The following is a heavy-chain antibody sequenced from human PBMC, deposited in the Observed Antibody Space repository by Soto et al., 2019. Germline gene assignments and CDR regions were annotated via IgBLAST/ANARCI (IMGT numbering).Heavy chain of an antibody. V-gene: IGHV5-51*01. CDR1: GYSFTSYW. Sequence: GESLKISCKGSGYSFTSYWIGWVRQMPGKGLEWMGIIYPGDSDTRYSPSFQGRFTISRDNSKNTLYLQLNSLRAEDTAVYYCFRNAFSVAATKRHFDYWGQGTLVTVSS. CDR2: IYPGDSDT. CDR3: FRNAFSVAATKRHFDY. D-gene: IGHD2-15*01. J-gene: IGHJ4*02.